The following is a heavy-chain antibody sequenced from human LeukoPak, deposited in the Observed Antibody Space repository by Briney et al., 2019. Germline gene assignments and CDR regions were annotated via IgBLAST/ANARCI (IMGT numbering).Heavy chain of an antibody. CDR1: GFTFSHYY. Sequence: GGSLRLSCAASGFTFSHYYMTWIRQAPGKGLDWVSYITTSDDTMYYADSVKGRFTISRNNAKNSLYLQMNSLRAEDTAVYYCARYSLVRGWDYWGQGTLVTVSS. J-gene: IGHJ4*02. V-gene: IGHV3-11*01. D-gene: IGHD3-10*01. CDR3: ARYSLVRGWDY. CDR2: ITTSDDTM.